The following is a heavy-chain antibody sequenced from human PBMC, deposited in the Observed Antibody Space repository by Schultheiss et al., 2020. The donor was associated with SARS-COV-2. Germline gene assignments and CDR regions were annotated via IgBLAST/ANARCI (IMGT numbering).Heavy chain of an antibody. V-gene: IGHV1-2*04. Sequence: ASVKVSCKASGYTFTSYAMHWVRQAPGQGLEWMGWINPNSGGTNYAQKFQGWVTMTRDTSISTAYMELSRLRSDDTAVYYCAVGLGYCSSTSCPDYWGQGTLVTVSS. CDR2: INPNSGGT. CDR1: GYTFTSYA. D-gene: IGHD2-2*01. J-gene: IGHJ4*02. CDR3: AVGLGYCSSTSCPDY.